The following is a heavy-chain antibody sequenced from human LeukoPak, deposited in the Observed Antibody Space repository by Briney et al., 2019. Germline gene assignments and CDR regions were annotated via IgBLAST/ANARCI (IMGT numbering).Heavy chain of an antibody. Sequence: SETLSLTCTVSGGSISSGSYYWSWIRQPPGKGLEWIGEINHSGSTNYNPSLKSRVTISVDTSKNQFSLKLSSVTAADTAVYYCARRVGTRAYYYGSGSYYKLPAVHNWFDPWGQGTLVTVSS. D-gene: IGHD3-10*01. J-gene: IGHJ5*02. CDR2: INHSGST. CDR3: ARRVGTRAYYYGSGSYYKLPAVHNWFDP. V-gene: IGHV4-39*07. CDR1: GGSISSGSYY.